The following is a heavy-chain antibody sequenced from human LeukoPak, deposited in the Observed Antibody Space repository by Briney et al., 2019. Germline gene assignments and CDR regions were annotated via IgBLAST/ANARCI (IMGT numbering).Heavy chain of an antibody. CDR3: ARQLVALSNWFDP. CDR1: GFSLRTSGVG. Sequence: SGPTLMQPTKTLTLTCTFSGFSLRTSGVGVGWIGQPPGKALEWLPLIYWDDDKRYIPSLKSRLTITKDTPKNQVVLTMTRADPMDTASYESARQLVALSNWFDPWGQGTLVTVSS. CDR2: IYWDDDK. J-gene: IGHJ5*02. V-gene: IGHV2-5*02. D-gene: IGHD6-13*01.